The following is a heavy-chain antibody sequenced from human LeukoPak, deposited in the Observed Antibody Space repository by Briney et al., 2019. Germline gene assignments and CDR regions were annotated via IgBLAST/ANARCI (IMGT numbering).Heavy chain of an antibody. CDR3: AITYANNAFDL. CDR2: INPNSGGA. D-gene: IGHD3-16*01. J-gene: IGHJ3*01. V-gene: IGHV1-2*06. Sequence: ASVKVSCKATGYTSTNYYIHWVRQAPGQGLEWMGRINPNSGGANYAENFQGRVTMTKDTSISTANMELSRLRSDDTAVYYCAITYANNAFDLWGQGAMVTVSS. CDR1: GYTSTNYY.